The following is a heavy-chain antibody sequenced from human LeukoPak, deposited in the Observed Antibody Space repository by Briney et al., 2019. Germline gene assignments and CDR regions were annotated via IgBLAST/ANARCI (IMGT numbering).Heavy chain of an antibody. CDR3: AREYYYGSGSYPGDYYYYMDV. V-gene: IGHV4-30-4*07. CDR1: GGSIRSGVHS. D-gene: IGHD3-10*01. CDR2: IYYGGNN. Sequence: SETLSLTCAVSGGSIRSGVHSWSWIRQPPGKGLEWIGYIYYGGNNYYNPSLKSRLSISLDTPKNQFSLKLSSVTAADTAVYYCAREYYYGSGSYPGDYYYYMDVWGKGTTVTISS. J-gene: IGHJ6*03.